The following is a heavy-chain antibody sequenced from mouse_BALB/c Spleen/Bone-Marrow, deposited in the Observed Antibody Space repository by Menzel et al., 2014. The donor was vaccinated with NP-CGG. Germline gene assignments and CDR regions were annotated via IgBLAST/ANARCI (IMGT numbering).Heavy chain of an antibody. CDR2: IYPGNSDT. V-gene: IGHV1-5*01. CDR3: TRLGSSYDWYFDV. Sequence: VQLQQSGTVLARPGASVKMSCKASGYSFTSYWMHWVKQRPGQGLEWIGAIYPGNSDTSYNQKFKGKAKLTAVTSANTAYMELSSLTNEDSAVYYCTRLGSSYDWYFDVWGAGTTVTVSS. D-gene: IGHD1-1*01. CDR1: GYSFTSYW. J-gene: IGHJ1*01.